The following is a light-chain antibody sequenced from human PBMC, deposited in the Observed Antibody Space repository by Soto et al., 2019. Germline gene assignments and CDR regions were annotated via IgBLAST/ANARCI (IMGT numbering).Light chain of an antibody. CDR1: QGISSA. CDR2: DAS. V-gene: IGKV1D-13*01. CDR3: QQFNNYPT. J-gene: IGKJ5*01. Sequence: AIQLTQSPSSLSACVGDRVTITCRASQGISSALAWYQQKPGKAPKLLIYDASSLESGVPSRFSGSGSGTDFTLTISSLQPEDFATYYCQQFNNYPTFGQGTRLEIK.